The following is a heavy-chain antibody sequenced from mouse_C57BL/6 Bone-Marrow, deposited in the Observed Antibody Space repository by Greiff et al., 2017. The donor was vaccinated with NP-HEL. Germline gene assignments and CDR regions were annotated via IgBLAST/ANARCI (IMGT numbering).Heavy chain of an antibody. D-gene: IGHD2-14*01. CDR2: IHPSDSDT. Sequence: QVQLKQPGAELVKPGASVKVSCKASGYTFTSYWMHWVKQRPGQGLEWIGRIHPSDSDTNYNQKFKGKATLTVDKSSSTAYMQLSSLTSEDSAVYYCAMGYDGGGSYYYAMGYWGQGTSVTVSS. CDR1: GYTFTSYW. J-gene: IGHJ4*01. CDR3: AMGYDGGGSYYYAMGY. V-gene: IGHV1-74*01.